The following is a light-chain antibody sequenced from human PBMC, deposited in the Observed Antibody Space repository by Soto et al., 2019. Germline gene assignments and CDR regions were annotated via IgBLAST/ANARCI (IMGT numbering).Light chain of an antibody. J-gene: IGLJ1*01. V-gene: IGLV2-14*03. CDR3: SSYTTSNTRQIV. Sequence: QSVLTQAASGSGAPGQALTISSTGNSSDVGGYNYVSWYQHHPGKAPKLIIYDVTSRPSGVSIRFSGSKSDNTASLTISGLQPEDEADYHCSSYTTSNTRQIVFGTGTKVTVL. CDR1: SSDVGGYNY. CDR2: DVT.